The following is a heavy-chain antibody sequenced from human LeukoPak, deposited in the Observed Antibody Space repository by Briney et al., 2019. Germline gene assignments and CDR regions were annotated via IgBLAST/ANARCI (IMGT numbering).Heavy chain of an antibody. D-gene: IGHD2-21*02. CDR1: GFTFSSYG. V-gene: IGHV3-21*01. J-gene: IGHJ4*02. Sequence: GGSLRLSCAASGFTFSSYGMHWVRQAPGKGLEWVSSISSSSSYIYYADSVKGRFTISRDNAKNSLYLQMNSLRAEDTAVYYCARVVVVVTATLGTIDYWGQGTLVTVSS. CDR3: ARVVVVVTATLGTIDY. CDR2: ISSSSSYI.